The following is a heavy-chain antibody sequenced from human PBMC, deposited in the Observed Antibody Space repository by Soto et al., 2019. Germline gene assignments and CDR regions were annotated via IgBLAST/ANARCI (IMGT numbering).Heavy chain of an antibody. Sequence: GGSLRLSCAASGFTFSSYAMSWVRQAPGKGLEWVSAISGSGGSTYYADFVKGRLTISRDNSKNTLYLQMNSLRAEDTAVYYCAKDKSLETAMPRYYFDYWGQGTLVTVS. D-gene: IGHD5-18*01. CDR2: ISGSGGST. CDR3: AKDKSLETAMPRYYFDY. J-gene: IGHJ4*02. V-gene: IGHV3-23*01. CDR1: GFTFSSYA.